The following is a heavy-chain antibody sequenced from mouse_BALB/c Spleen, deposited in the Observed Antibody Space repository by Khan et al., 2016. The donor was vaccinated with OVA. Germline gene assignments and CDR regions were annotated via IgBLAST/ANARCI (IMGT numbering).Heavy chain of an antibody. Sequence: QVQLMESGPGLVAPSQNLSITCTVSGFSLTDYGVSWIRQPPGKGLEWLGVIWGGGTTYYNSALKSRLSISKDNSKSQVFLKMNSLQTDDTAMYYCAKGIWSYYFALDYWGQGTSVTVSS. CDR3: AKGIWSYYFALDY. CDR1: GFSLTDYG. CDR2: IWGGGTT. J-gene: IGHJ4*01. V-gene: IGHV2-6-5*01. D-gene: IGHD1-1*02.